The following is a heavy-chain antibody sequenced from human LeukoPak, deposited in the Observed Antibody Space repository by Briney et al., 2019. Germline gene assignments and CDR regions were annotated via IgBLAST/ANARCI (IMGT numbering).Heavy chain of an antibody. J-gene: IGHJ4*02. CDR3: ASARVVALDY. D-gene: IGHD3-22*01. V-gene: IGHV4-34*01. Sequence: PSETLSLTCAVYGGSFSGYYWSWIRQPPGKGLEWIGEINHSGSTNYNPSLKSRVTISVDTSKNQFSLKLSSVTAADTAVYYCASARVVALDYWGQGTLVTVSS. CDR2: INHSGST. CDR1: GGSFSGYY.